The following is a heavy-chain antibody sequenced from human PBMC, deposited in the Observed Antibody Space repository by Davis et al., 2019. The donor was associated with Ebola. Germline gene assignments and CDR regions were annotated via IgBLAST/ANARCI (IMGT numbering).Heavy chain of an antibody. J-gene: IGHJ5*02. V-gene: IGHV3-30-3*01. CDR2: ISYDGSNK. CDR1: GFTFSSYA. D-gene: IGHD5-24*01. Sequence: GESLKISCAASGFTFSSYAMHWVRQAPGKGLEWVAVISYDGSNKYYADSVKGRFTISRDNSKNTLYLQMNSLRAEDTAVYYCARDRRWLHLHNWFDPWGQGTLVTVSS. CDR3: ARDRRWLHLHNWFDP.